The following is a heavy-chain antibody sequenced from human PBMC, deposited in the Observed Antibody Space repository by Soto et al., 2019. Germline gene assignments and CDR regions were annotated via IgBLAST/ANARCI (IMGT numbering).Heavy chain of an antibody. D-gene: IGHD6-19*01. V-gene: IGHV3-30*18. J-gene: IGHJ6*02. Sequence: QVQLVESGGGVVQPGRSVRLSCAASGFSFSNFAMHWVRQAPGKGLEWVAVISHDGSNKYHADSVKGRFTISRDNSKNTVFLQMNSLSPEDGAVYYCVKPNNSGWYTPYYYYSGMDVWGQGTTLTVSS. CDR2: ISHDGSNK. CDR3: VKPNNSGWYTPYYYYSGMDV. CDR1: GFSFSNFA.